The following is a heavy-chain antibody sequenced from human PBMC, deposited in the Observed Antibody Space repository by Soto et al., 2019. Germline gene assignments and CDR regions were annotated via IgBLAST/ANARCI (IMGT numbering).Heavy chain of an antibody. CDR1: GGTFSSYS. Sequence: QVQLVQSGAEVKKPGSSVKVSCKASGGTFSSYSINWVRQAPGQGLAWMGEIIPIFGTANCAQKYQGRVTITADESTSTAYMELSSLRSEDTAEYYGARGGGRHSGGIDYWGQGTVVTVSS. V-gene: IGHV1-69*01. CDR3: ARGGGRHSGGIDY. D-gene: IGHD1-26*01. CDR2: IIPIFGTA. J-gene: IGHJ4*02.